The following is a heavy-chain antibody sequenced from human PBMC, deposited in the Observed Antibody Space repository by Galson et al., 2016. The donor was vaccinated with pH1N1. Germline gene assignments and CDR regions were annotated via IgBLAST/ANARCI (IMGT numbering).Heavy chain of an antibody. Sequence: QSGAEVKKSGESLKISCKGSGYSFKSYWIAWVRQMPGKGLEWMGIIYPGDSDTRYSPSFLGQVIMSADKSISTAFLQWSSLNASETAMYYCARRGINGTDFWGQGTLVTVSS. CDR1: GYSFKSYW. CDR3: ARRGINGTDF. CDR2: IYPGDSDT. V-gene: IGHV5-51*01. D-gene: IGHD1-20*01. J-gene: IGHJ4*02.